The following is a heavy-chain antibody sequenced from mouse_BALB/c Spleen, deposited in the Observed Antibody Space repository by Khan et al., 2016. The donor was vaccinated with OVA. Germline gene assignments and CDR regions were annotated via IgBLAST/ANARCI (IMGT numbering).Heavy chain of an antibody. CDR3: TRWGYWLAY. D-gene: IGHD3-1*01. J-gene: IGHJ3*01. Sequence: EVQLQQSGTVLARPGASVKMSCKASGYTFTSYWMHWVKQRPGQGLEWIGAIYPGNSDTNYNQKFKGKAKLTAVTSTSTAYLELSSLQTEDSAVYYCTRWGYWLAYWGQGTLVTVAA. V-gene: IGHV1-5*01. CDR1: GYTFTSYW. CDR2: IYPGNSDT.